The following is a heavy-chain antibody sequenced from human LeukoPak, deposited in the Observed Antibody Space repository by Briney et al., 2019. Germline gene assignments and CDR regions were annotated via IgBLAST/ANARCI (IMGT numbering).Heavy chain of an antibody. CDR2: ISSSGSTI. CDR1: GFTFSSYE. V-gene: IGHV3-48*03. J-gene: IGHJ4*02. D-gene: IGHD5-24*01. CDR3: ARTTIPADYFDY. Sequence: GGSLRLSCAASGFTFSSYEMNWVRQAPGKGLEWVSYISSSGSTIYYADSVEGRFTISRDNAKNSLYLQMNSLRAEDTAVYYCARTTIPADYFDYWGQGTLVTVSS.